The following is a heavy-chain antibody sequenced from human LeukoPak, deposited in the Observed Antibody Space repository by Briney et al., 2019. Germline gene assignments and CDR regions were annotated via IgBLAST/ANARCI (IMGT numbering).Heavy chain of an antibody. D-gene: IGHD6-6*01. Sequence: PGRSLRLSCAASGFTFSSYAMHWVRQAPGKGLEGVAVISYDGSNKYYADSVKGRFTISRDNSKNTLYLQMNSLRAEDTAVYYCARDPEYSSSGDYWGQGTLVTVSS. CDR2: ISYDGSNK. V-gene: IGHV3-30-3*01. CDR1: GFTFSSYA. CDR3: ARDPEYSSSGDY. J-gene: IGHJ4*02.